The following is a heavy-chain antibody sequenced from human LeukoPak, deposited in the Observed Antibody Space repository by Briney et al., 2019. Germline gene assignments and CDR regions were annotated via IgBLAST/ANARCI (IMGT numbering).Heavy chain of an antibody. CDR2: IRFDGTNK. J-gene: IGHJ4*02. CDR1: GFTFSSYG. CDR3: ARDYTVVKYDFWTKLIPSGGY. Sequence: EPGGSLRLSCAASGFTFSSYGMHWVRQAPGKGLEWVSFIRFDGTNKYYADSVKGRFTISRDNAKNSLYLQMNSLRAEDTAVYYCARDYTVVKYDFWTKLIPSGGYWGQGTLVTVSS. V-gene: IGHV3-30*02. D-gene: IGHD3-3*01.